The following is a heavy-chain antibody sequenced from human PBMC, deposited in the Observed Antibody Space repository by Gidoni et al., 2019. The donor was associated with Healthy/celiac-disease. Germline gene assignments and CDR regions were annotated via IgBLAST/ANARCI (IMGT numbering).Heavy chain of an antibody. D-gene: IGHD5-12*01. CDR3: ARDRKYSGYDSDY. Sequence: EVQLVESGGGLVQPGGSLRLSCAASGFTFSSYSMNWVRQAPGKGLEWVSYISSSSSTIYYADSVKGRFTISRDNAKNSLYLQMNSLRAEDTAVYYCARDRKYSGYDSDYWGQGTLVTVSS. J-gene: IGHJ4*02. CDR1: GFTFSSYS. CDR2: ISSSSSTI. V-gene: IGHV3-48*01.